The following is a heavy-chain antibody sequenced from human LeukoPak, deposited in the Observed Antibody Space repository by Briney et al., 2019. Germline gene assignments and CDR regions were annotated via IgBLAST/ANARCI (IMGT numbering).Heavy chain of an antibody. Sequence: PGRSLRLSCAASGFTFSSYGMHWVRQAPGKGLEWVAIIWFDGSDKYYADSVKGRFTISRDNSKNTLYLQMNSLRVEDTALYYCARGSRYDVDYWGQGTLVTVSS. CDR2: IWFDGSDK. J-gene: IGHJ4*02. CDR1: GFTFSSYG. CDR3: ARGSRYDVDY. D-gene: IGHD1-1*01. V-gene: IGHV3-33*08.